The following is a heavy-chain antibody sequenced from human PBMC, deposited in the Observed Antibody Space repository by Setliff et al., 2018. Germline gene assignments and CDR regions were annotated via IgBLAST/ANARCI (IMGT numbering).Heavy chain of an antibody. D-gene: IGHD3-10*01. V-gene: IGHV3-21*01. Sequence: GGSLRLSCAASGFTSSASTMNWVRQAPGKGLEWVSSISGSSSNFIYYADSVKGRFTISRDNAKNSLFLQMDNLRAEDTAQYFCARDSSHFIRVLDSWGQGTLVTVSS. CDR1: GFTSSAST. CDR2: ISGSSSNFI. J-gene: IGHJ4*02. CDR3: ARDSSHFIRVLDS.